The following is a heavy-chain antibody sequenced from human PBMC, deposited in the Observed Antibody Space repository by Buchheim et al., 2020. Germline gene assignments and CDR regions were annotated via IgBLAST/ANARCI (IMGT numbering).Heavy chain of an antibody. CDR1: GFSLSTNSMR. V-gene: IGHV2-70*04. J-gene: IGHJ4*02. D-gene: IGHD1-26*01. Sequence: QVTLKESGPALVKPTQTLTLTCTFSGFSLSTNSMRVIWIRQPPGKALEWLARIDWDNDKFYSTSLKTRLTISKDPSKNQVVLTMTNMDAVDTATYYCARSAGSYYDYWGPGTL. CDR2: IDWDNDK. CDR3: ARSAGSYYDY.